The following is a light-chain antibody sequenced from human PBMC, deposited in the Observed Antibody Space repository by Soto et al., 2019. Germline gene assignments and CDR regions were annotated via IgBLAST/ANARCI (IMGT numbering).Light chain of an antibody. V-gene: IGLV2-8*01. Sequence: QSALTQPPSAPGSPGQSVTISCTGTSSDVGGYNYVSWYQQHPGKAPKLMIYEVSKRPSGVPDRFSGSKSGNTASLTVSGLQAEDEADYYCSSYAGSNNLVFGGGTTLTVL. CDR1: SSDVGGYNY. CDR3: SSYAGSNNLV. J-gene: IGLJ3*02. CDR2: EVS.